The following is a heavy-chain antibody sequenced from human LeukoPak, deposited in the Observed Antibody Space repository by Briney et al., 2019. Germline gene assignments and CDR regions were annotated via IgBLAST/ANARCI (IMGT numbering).Heavy chain of an antibody. CDR3: ARDLASSGWTYYFDY. D-gene: IGHD6-19*01. Sequence: GSSVKVSCKASGGTFSSYAISWVRQAPGQGLEWMGGIIPIFGTANYAQKFQGRVTITADEPTSTAYMELSSLRSEDTAVYYCARDLASSGWTYYFDYWGQGTLVTVSS. J-gene: IGHJ4*02. V-gene: IGHV1-69*01. CDR2: IIPIFGTA. CDR1: GGTFSSYA.